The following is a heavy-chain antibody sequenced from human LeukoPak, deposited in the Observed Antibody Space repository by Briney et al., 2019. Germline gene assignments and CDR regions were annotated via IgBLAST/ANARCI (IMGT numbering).Heavy chain of an antibody. CDR3: ARGDLGGAY. D-gene: IGHD3-16*01. CDR1: GGTFSSYA. CDR2: INPTSGGT. V-gene: IGHV1-2*02. Sequence: ASVKVSCKASGGTFSSYAISWVRQAPGQGLEWMGWINPTSGGTNYTQKFQGRVTMTRDTSISTAYMELSRLRFDDTAVYYCARGDLGGAYWGQGTLVTVSS. J-gene: IGHJ4*02.